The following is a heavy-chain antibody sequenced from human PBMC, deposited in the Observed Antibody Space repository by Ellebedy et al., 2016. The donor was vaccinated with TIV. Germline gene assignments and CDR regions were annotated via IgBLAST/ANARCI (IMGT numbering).Heavy chain of an antibody. CDR3: AKHPVQTITEEGYGMDV. D-gene: IGHD7-27*01. Sequence: GESLKISXVASGFVFSYYGIHWVRQAPGKGLEWVAVFWADGRTTYYADSVRGRFTVSRDNSKNTLYLEMNSLRDEDTAVYYCAKHPVQTITEEGYGMDVWGKGTTVTVSS. CDR2: FWADGRTT. CDR1: GFVFSYYG. J-gene: IGHJ6*04. V-gene: IGHV3-33*06.